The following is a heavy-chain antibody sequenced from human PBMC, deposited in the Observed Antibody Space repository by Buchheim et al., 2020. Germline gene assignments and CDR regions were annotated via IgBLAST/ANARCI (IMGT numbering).Heavy chain of an antibody. CDR2: INSDGSST. D-gene: IGHD6-6*01. CDR3: ARVESIAARGFMAVGGIDY. J-gene: IGHJ4*02. V-gene: IGHV3-74*01. Sequence: EVQLVESGGGLVQPGGSLRLSCAASGFTFSSYWMHWVRQAPGKGLVWVSRINSDGSSTSYADSVKGRFTISRDNATNTLYLQMNSLRAEDTAVYYCARVESIAARGFMAVGGIDYWGQGTL. CDR1: GFTFSSYW.